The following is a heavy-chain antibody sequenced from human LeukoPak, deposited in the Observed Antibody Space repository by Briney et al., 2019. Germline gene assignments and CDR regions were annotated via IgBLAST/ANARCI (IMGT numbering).Heavy chain of an antibody. Sequence: SETLSLTCTVAGGSFSGTNYHWGWIRQPPGKGLEWIVSVFHSGSTYYNPSLKSRVSISIDTAKNQFSLNVTSVTAADTAIYYCAREVEEGQRITVSGMVIMVWFDHWGQGTLVTVSS. V-gene: IGHV4-39*07. CDR1: GGSFSGTNYH. CDR3: AREVEEGQRITVSGMVIMVWFDH. D-gene: IGHD3-3*01. CDR2: VFHSGST. J-gene: IGHJ5*02.